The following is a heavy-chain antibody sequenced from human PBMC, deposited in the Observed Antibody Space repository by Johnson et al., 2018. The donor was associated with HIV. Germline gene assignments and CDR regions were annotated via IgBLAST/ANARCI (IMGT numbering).Heavy chain of an antibody. V-gene: IGHV3-53*01. D-gene: IGHD1-1*01. CDR1: GFTVSSNY. CDR3: ARVPGSRAGDAFDV. Sequence: VQLVESGGGLIQPGGSLRLSCTASGFTVSSNYMSWVRQAPGKGLEWVSVIYSGGSTYYADSVKGRFTISRDNSKNTLYLHMKSLRVEDTALYYCARVPGSRAGDAFDVWGTGTMVTVSS. CDR2: IYSGGST. J-gene: IGHJ3*01.